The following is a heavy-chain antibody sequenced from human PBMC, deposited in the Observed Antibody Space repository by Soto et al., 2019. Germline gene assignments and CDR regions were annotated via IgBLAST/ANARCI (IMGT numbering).Heavy chain of an antibody. D-gene: IGHD3-16*01. CDR3: ASDRSLGSNWYYYLES. CDR1: GFTFSSRA. J-gene: IGHJ4*02. V-gene: IGHV3-48*02. Sequence: GGSLRLSCTASGFTFSSRAMNWVRQFPGRGLEWVSYISSSSSNIDYADSVKGRFTVSRDNAKNSLHLQMNTLRDEDTAVYYCASDRSLGSNWYYYLESWGQGTLVTVSS. CDR2: ISSSSSNI.